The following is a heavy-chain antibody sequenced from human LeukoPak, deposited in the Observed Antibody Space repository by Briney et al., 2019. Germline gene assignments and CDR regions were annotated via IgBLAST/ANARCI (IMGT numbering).Heavy chain of an antibody. CDR2: ISGSGGST. V-gene: IGHV3-23*01. D-gene: IGHD6-19*01. J-gene: IGHJ1*01. Sequence: QXXGXGXXWXSXISGSGGSTYYADSVKGRFTISRDNSKNTLYLQMNSLRAEDTAVYYCAKECGWCDTVEYFQHWGQGTLVTVSS. CDR3: AKECGWCDTVEYFQH.